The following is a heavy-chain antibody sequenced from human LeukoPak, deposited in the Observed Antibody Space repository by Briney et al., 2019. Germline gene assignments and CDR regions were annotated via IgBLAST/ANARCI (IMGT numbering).Heavy chain of an antibody. Sequence: GGSLRLSCAASGFTFSSYGMHWVRQAPGKGLEWGAVIWYDGSNKYYADSVKGRFTISRDNSKNTLYLQMNSLRAEDTAVYYCAKSPGYYDFWSGYLGAPEHDYMDVWGKGTTVTVSS. CDR3: AKSPGYYDFWSGYLGAPEHDYMDV. CDR2: IWYDGSNK. J-gene: IGHJ6*03. D-gene: IGHD3-3*01. V-gene: IGHV3-33*06. CDR1: GFTFSSYG.